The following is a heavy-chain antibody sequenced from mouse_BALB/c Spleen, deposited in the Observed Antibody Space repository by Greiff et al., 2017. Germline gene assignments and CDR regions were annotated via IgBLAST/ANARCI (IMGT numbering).Heavy chain of an antibody. CDR3: ARGGDDYYAMDY. J-gene: IGHJ4*01. Sequence: QVQLKQSGPGLVQPSQSLSITCTVSGFSLTSYGVHWVRQSPGKGLEWLGVIWSGGSTDYNAAFISRLSISKDNSKSQVFFKMNSLQANDTAIYYCARGGDDYYAMDYWGQGTSVTVSS. CDR1: GFSLTSYG. CDR2: IWSGGST. D-gene: IGHD3-3*01. V-gene: IGHV2-2*02.